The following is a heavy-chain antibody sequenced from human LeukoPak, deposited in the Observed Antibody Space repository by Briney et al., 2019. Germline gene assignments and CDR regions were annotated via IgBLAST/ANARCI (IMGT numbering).Heavy chain of an antibody. D-gene: IGHD5-24*01. CDR3: ARDSVAMSTIRDFGY. CDR2: ISAYNGDT. J-gene: IGHJ4*02. V-gene: IGHV1-18*01. Sequence: APVKVSCKASGYTFTSYGFSWVRQAPGRGLEWMGWISAYNGDTNYAQKLQGRVTMTTDTSTSTAYMELRSLRSDDTAVYYCARDSVAMSTIRDFGYWGQGTLVTVSS. CDR1: GYTFTSYG.